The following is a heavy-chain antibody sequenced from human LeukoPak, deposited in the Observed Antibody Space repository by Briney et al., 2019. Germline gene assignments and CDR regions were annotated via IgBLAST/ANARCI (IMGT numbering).Heavy chain of an antibody. Sequence: GGSLILSCAAYGFPIVSYAMSWVRQAPGKGLEWVAAITGTADSTYYAESVRGRFIISRDNSENTLNLQMDSLRAVDAAVYYCAKATHYYDSSGYNGVFEHWGQGALVTLSA. D-gene: IGHD3-22*01. V-gene: IGHV3-23*01. CDR1: GFPIVSYA. CDR3: AKATHYYDSSGYNGVFEH. J-gene: IGHJ4*02. CDR2: ITGTADST.